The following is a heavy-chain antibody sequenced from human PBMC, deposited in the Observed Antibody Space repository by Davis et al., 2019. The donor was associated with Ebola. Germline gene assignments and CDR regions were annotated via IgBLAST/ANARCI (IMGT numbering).Heavy chain of an antibody. Sequence: GESLKISCAGSGFILSNHAMHWVRQAPGKGLEWVAVVSGDGSKTYYLDSVEGRFIISRDNSKNTVYLQMNSLRPEDTAVYYCARSKGRYSQYSSLDYWGQGTLITVSS. J-gene: IGHJ4*02. D-gene: IGHD5-18*01. V-gene: IGHV3-30*03. CDR3: ARSKGRYSQYSSLDY. CDR2: VSGDGSKT. CDR1: GFILSNHA.